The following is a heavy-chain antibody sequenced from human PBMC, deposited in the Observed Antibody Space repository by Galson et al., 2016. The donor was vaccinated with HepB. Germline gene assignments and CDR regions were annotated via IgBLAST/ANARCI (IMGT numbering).Heavy chain of an antibody. V-gene: IGHV3-30*18. Sequence: SLRLSCAASGFTFRSYAIHWVRQAPGKGLEWVAAISHDGSVQHYTDSVRGRFTISRDNSQNTHFLQMNALQPGDTAVYYCAKRAKYSGNDFDSWGLGTLVVVSS. CDR2: ISHDGSVQ. CDR3: AKRAKYSGNDFDS. J-gene: IGHJ4*02. CDR1: GFTFRSYA. D-gene: IGHD5-12*01.